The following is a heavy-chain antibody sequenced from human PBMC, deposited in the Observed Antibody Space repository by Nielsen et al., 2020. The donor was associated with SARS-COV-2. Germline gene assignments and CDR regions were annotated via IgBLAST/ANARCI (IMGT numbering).Heavy chain of an antibody. Sequence: SETLSLTCTVSGGSISSSSYYWGWIRQPPGKGLEWIGSIYYSGSTYYNPSLKSRVTISVDTSKNQFSLKLSSVTAADTAVYFCARGLGYSYGYGFDYWGQGTLVTVSS. CDR2: IYYSGST. V-gene: IGHV4-39*01. D-gene: IGHD5-18*01. J-gene: IGHJ4*02. CDR1: GGSISSSSYY. CDR3: ARGLGYSYGYGFDY.